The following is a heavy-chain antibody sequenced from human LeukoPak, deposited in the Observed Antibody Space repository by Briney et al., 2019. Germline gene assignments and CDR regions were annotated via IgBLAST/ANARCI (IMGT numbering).Heavy chain of an antibody. J-gene: IGHJ4*02. CDR3: TTKVIREHSGDDYDD. Sequence: GGCLRLSCAASGVTFSNYGMHWVRQAPGKGLEWVALISSNGNDKLYGDSVKGRFTISRDDSKSTLYLQMNSLRVEDTAVYYCTTKVIREHSGDDYDDWGQGTLVTVSS. V-gene: IGHV3-30*03. CDR1: GVTFSNYG. CDR2: ISSNGNDK. D-gene: IGHD5-12*01.